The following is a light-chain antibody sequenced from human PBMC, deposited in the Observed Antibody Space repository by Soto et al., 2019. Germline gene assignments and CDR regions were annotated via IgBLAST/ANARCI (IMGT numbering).Light chain of an antibody. V-gene: IGKV1-5*03. CDR1: QSISSW. CDR2: KAF. Sequence: DIQMTQSPSTLSASVGDRVTITCRASQSISSWLAWYQQKPGKAPKLLIYKAFSLESGVPSRFSGSGSGTEFTLTISSLQPDDFATYYCQQYNSQGTFGQGTKVDIK. J-gene: IGKJ1*01. CDR3: QQYNSQGT.